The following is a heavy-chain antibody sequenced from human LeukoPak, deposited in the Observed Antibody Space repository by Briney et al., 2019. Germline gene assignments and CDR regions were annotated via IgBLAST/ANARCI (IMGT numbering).Heavy chain of an antibody. D-gene: IGHD6-6*01. Sequence: GGSLRLSCAASGFTFNYYAMSWVRQSPEKGLEWVSSITSGTTYIYYADSVRGRFTLPRDNAKNSLYLQMNSLRAEDTAVYYCARWPYSSSYYFDYWGQGTLVTVSS. CDR1: GFTFNYYA. J-gene: IGHJ4*02. V-gene: IGHV3-21*01. CDR2: ITSGTTYI. CDR3: ARWPYSSSYYFDY.